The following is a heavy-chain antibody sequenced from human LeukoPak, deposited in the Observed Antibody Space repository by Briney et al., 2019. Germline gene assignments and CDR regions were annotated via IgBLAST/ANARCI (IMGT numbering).Heavy chain of an antibody. V-gene: IGHV3-21*01. CDR3: ARDGSYYGAYYFDY. Sequence: GGSLRLSCAASGFTFSSYSMNWVRQAPGKGLEWVSSISSSSSYIYYADSVKGRFTISRDNAKNSLYLQMNSLRAEDTAVYYCARDGSYYGAYYFDYWGQGTLVTVSS. CDR2: ISSSSSYI. D-gene: IGHD3-3*01. J-gene: IGHJ4*02. CDR1: GFTFSSYS.